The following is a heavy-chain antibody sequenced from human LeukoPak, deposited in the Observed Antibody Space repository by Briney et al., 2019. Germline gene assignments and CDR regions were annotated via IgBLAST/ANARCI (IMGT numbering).Heavy chain of an antibody. CDR1: GFTFSGFW. V-gene: IGHV3-7*03. D-gene: IGHD6-13*01. CDR3: ARVTYSSSWYVVGLPDY. Sequence: GGSLRLSCAASGFTFSGFWMSWVRQAPTKGLEWVANIKYDGSDKRYVDSVKGRFTVSRDNANNSLYLQMNSLRAEDTAVYYCARVTYSSSWYVVGLPDYWGQGTLVTVSS. J-gene: IGHJ4*02. CDR2: IKYDGSDK.